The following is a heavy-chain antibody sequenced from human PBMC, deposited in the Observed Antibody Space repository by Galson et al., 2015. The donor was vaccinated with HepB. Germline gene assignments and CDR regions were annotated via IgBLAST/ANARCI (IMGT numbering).Heavy chain of an antibody. CDR2: IIPIFGTA. CDR3: ARDLGEVEHCSGGSCYKYYFDY. D-gene: IGHD2-15*01. CDR1: GGTFSSYA. J-gene: IGHJ4*02. Sequence: SVKVSCKASGGTFSSYAISWVRQAPGQGFEWMGGIIPIFGTANYAQKFQGRVTITADESTSTAYMELSSLRSEDTAVYYCARDLGEVEHCSGGSCYKYYFDYWGQGTLVTVSS. V-gene: IGHV1-69*13.